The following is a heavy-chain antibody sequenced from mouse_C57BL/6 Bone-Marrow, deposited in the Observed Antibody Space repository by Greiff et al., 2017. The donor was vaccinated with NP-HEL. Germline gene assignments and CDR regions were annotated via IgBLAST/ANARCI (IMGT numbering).Heavy chain of an antibody. CDR1: GYTFTDYY. J-gene: IGHJ1*03. D-gene: IGHD1-1*01. CDR2: IFPGSGST. V-gene: IGHV1-75*01. CDR3: ARPPLLLRERYFDV. Sequence: QVQLQQSGPELVKPGASVKISCKASGYTFTDYYINWVKQRPGQGLEWIGWIFPGSGSTYYNEKFKGKATLTVDKSSSTAYMLLSSLTSEDSAVYFCARPPLLLRERYFDVWGTGTTVTVSS.